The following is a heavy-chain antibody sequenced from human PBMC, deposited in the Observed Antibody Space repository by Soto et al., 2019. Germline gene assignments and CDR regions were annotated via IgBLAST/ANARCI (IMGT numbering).Heavy chain of an antibody. CDR3: ARPYGSGSYYVSSGPTELDY. J-gene: IGHJ4*02. Sequence: GGSLRLSCAASGFTFSDYYMSWIRQAPGKGLEWVSYISSSGSTIYYADSVKGRFTISRDNAKNSLYLQMNSLRAEDTAVYYCARPYGSGSYYVSSGPTELDYWGQGTLVTVSS. D-gene: IGHD3-10*01. CDR1: GFTFSDYY. V-gene: IGHV3-11*01. CDR2: ISSSGSTI.